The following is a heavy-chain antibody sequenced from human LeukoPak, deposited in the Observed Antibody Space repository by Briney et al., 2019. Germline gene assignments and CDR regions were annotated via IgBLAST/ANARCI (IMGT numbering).Heavy chain of an antibody. V-gene: IGHV4-61*01. CDR3: ARFPLAYCGGDCYSDY. Sequence: PSETLSLTCTVSGGSISSSSYYWSWIRQPPGKGLEWIGYIYYSGSTNYNPSLKSRVTISVDTPKNQFSLKLSSVTAADTAVYYCARFPLAYCGGDCYSDYWGQGTLVTVSS. J-gene: IGHJ4*02. CDR2: IYYSGST. CDR1: GGSISSSSYY. D-gene: IGHD2-21*02.